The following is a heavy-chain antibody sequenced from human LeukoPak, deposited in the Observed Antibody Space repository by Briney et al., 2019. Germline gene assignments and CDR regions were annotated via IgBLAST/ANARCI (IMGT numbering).Heavy chain of an antibody. Sequence: GGSLRLSCGASGFSFSTYGMHWVRQAPGKGLEWVAVIWSDGNNKYYAESVVGRFTISRDNSKNTLSLQMDSLRAEDTAVYYCAREKRAGTGGSMATFDLWGQGTLVTVSS. J-gene: IGHJ3*01. CDR3: AREKRAGTGGSMATFDL. V-gene: IGHV3-33*01. CDR1: GFSFSTYG. CDR2: IWSDGNNK. D-gene: IGHD7-27*01.